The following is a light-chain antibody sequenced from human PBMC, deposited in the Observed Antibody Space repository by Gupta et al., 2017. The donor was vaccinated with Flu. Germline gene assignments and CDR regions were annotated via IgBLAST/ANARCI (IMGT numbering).Light chain of an antibody. V-gene: IGKV3-15*01. CDR2: GAS. CDR3: QQYHNWPRT. CDR1: QSVSSN. Sequence: GERATLSGRASQSVSSNLAWYQHRPGQAPRLLLYGASTRATGIPARFSASGSGTEFTLTINSLQSEDSAVYYCQQYHNWPRTFGQGTKVEIK. J-gene: IGKJ1*01.